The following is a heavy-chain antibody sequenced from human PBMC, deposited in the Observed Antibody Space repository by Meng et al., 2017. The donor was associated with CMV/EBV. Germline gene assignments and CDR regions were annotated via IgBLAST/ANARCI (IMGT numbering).Heavy chain of an antibody. J-gene: IGHJ4*02. V-gene: IGHV3-30*02. D-gene: IGHD6-6*01. Sequence: GGSLRLSCAASGFTFSSYGMHWVRQAPGKGLEWVAFIRYDGSNKYYADSVKGRFTISRDNSKNTLYLQMNSLRAEDTAVYYCASGSSGDSSSSGFFDYWGQGTLVTVSS. CDR3: ASGSSGDSSSSGFFDY. CDR1: GFTFSSYG. CDR2: IRYDGSNK.